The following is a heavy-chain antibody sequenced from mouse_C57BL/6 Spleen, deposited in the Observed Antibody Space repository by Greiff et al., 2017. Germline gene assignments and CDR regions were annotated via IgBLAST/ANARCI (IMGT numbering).Heavy chain of an antibody. CDR3: ARGGDYYGSSYGAFDY. CDR1: GFTFSSYA. V-gene: IGHV5-4*01. CDR2: ISAGGSYP. Sequence: EVQGVESGGGLVKPGGSLKLSCAASGFTFSSYAMSWVRQTPGKRLEWVATISAGGSYPYYPDNVKGRFTIARDNAKNNLYLQMSHLKSEDTAMYYCARGGDYYGSSYGAFDYWGQGTTLTVSS. J-gene: IGHJ2*01. D-gene: IGHD1-1*01.